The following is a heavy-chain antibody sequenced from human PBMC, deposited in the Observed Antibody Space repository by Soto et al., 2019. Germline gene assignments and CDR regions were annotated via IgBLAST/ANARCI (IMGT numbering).Heavy chain of an antibody. D-gene: IGHD2-2*02. CDR1: GFTVSSKY. J-gene: IGHJ6*02. CDR2: IQSGGPT. Sequence: GGSLRRSCAAAGFTVSSKYMSWVRQAPGKGLEWVSLIQSGGPTYYADSVKGRFTISRANSGNTLFLEMYSLRAEATAVYYCARSIPGVRYYGMDVWGQGTTVTASS. V-gene: IGHV3-66*01. CDR3: ARSIPGVRYYGMDV.